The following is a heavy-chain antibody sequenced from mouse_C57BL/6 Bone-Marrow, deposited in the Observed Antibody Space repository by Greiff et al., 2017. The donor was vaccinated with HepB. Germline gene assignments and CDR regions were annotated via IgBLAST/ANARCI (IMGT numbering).Heavy chain of an antibody. Sequence: EVQLQQSGPELVKPGASVKISCKASGYSFTDYNMNWVKQSNGKSLEWIGVINPNYGTTSYNQKFKGKATLTVDQSSSTAYMQLNSLTSEDSAVYYCAGDYYYGSSPHWYFDVWGTGTTVTVSS. D-gene: IGHD1-1*01. CDR2: INPNYGTT. V-gene: IGHV1-39*01. J-gene: IGHJ1*03. CDR1: GYSFTDYN. CDR3: AGDYYYGSSPHWYFDV.